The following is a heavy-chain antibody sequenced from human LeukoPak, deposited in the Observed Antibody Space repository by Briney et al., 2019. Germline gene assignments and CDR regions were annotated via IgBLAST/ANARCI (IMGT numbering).Heavy chain of an antibody. D-gene: IGHD3-10*02. CDR2: INQDGSVK. Sequence: GGSLRLSCAASRFTFSNYAMRWARQAPGKGLEWVGNINQDGSVKYYVDSLKGRFTISRDNAKNTLYLQMNSLRAEDTAVYYCAELGITMIGGVWGKGTTVTISS. CDR3: AELGITMIGGV. CDR1: RFTFSNYA. V-gene: IGHV3-7*01. J-gene: IGHJ6*04.